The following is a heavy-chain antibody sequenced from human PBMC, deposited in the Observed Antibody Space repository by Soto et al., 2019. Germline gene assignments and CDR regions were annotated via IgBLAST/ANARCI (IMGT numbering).Heavy chain of an antibody. CDR3: AREGKRYYDSSGPQNY. D-gene: IGHD3-22*01. CDR2: ISSSSSYI. J-gene: IGHJ4*02. Sequence: GGSLRLSCAAPGFTFSSYSMNWVRQAPGKGLEWVSSISSSSSYIYYADSVKGQFTISRDNAKNSLYLQMNSLRAEDTAVYYCAREGKRYYDSSGPQNYWGQGTLVTVSS. V-gene: IGHV3-21*01. CDR1: GFTFSSYS.